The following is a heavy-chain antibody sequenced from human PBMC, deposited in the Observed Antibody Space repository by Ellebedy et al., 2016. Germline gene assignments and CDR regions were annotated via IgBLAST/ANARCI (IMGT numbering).Heavy chain of an antibody. CDR1: GYSFTNYG. CDR2: ISGYSGET. V-gene: IGHV1-18*01. J-gene: IGHJ6*03. Sequence: ASVKVSCXASGYSFTNYGISWVRQAPGQGLEWMGWISGYSGETHYAQNFQGRVTMTTDKSTSTAYMELSSLRSEDTAVYYCAREADPYYYMDVWGKGTTVTVSS. D-gene: IGHD2-15*01. CDR3: AREADPYYYMDV.